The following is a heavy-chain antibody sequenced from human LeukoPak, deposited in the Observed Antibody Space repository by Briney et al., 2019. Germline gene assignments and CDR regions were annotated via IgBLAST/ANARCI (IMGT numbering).Heavy chain of an antibody. CDR1: GFTFSDYY. CDR2: ISSSGSTI. Sequence: GGSLRLPCAASGFTFSDYYMSWIRQAPGKGLEWVSYISSSGSTIHYADSVKGRFTISRDNAKNSLYLQMNSLRAEDTAMYYCARVRGSYCSDYWGQGTLVTVSS. V-gene: IGHV3-11*04. D-gene: IGHD1-26*01. CDR3: ARVRGSYCSDY. J-gene: IGHJ4*02.